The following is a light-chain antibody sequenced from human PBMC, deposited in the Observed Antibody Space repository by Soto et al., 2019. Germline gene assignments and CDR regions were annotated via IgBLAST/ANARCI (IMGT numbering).Light chain of an antibody. Sequence: QLVLTQSPSASASLGASVKLTCTLSSGHSSYAIAWHQQQPEKGPRYLMKLNSDGSHSKGDGIPDRCSGSSSGADRYLTISSRQSEDEADYYCQTWGTGIVVFGGGTKLTVL. V-gene: IGLV4-69*01. CDR2: LNSDGSH. CDR3: QTWGTGIVV. CDR1: SGHSSYA. J-gene: IGLJ2*01.